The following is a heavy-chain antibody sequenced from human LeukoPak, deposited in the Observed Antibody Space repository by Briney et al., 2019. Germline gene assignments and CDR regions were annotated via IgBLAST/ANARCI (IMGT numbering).Heavy chain of an antibody. J-gene: IGHJ3*02. CDR1: GGSFSGYY. V-gene: IGHV4-34*01. Sequence: SETLSLTCAVYGGSFSGYYWSWIRQPPGKGLEWIGEINHSGSTNYNPSLKSRVTISVDTSKNQFSLKLSSVIAADTAVYYCARDYSGSYSGDAFDIWGQGTMVTVSS. D-gene: IGHD1-26*01. CDR3: ARDYSGSYSGDAFDI. CDR2: INHSGST.